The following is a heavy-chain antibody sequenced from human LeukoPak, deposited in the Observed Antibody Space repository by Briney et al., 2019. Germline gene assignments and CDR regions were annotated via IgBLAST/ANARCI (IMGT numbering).Heavy chain of an antibody. J-gene: IGHJ4*02. Sequence: ASVKVSCKASGYTFTGYYIHWVRQAPGQGLEWMGRINPNSGDTNYAQKFQGRVTITADESTSTAYMELSSLRSEDTAVYYCARSGYYGSGSYPGAQNDYWGQGTLVTVSS. CDR2: INPNSGDT. D-gene: IGHD3-10*01. CDR1: GYTFTGYY. V-gene: IGHV1-2*06. CDR3: ARSGYYGSGSYPGAQNDY.